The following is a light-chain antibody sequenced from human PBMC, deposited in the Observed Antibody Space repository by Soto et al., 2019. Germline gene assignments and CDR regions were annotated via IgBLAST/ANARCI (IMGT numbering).Light chain of an antibody. CDR3: QQYYSTPIT. J-gene: IGKJ5*01. CDR2: WAS. Sequence: DIVMTQSPDSLAVSLGERATINCKSSQSVLYSSNNKNYLAWHQQKPGQPPKLLIYWASTRESGVPDRFSGSGSGTDFTLTISSLQAEDVAVYYCQQYYSTPITFGQGTRLEIK. CDR1: QSVLYSSNNKNY. V-gene: IGKV4-1*01.